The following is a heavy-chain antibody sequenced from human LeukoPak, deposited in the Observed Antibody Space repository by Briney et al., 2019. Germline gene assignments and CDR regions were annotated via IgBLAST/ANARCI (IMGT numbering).Heavy chain of an antibody. J-gene: IGHJ4*02. CDR2: IYYSGST. Sequence: KTSETLSLTCTVSGGSISSSSYYWGWIRQPPGKGLEWIGSIYYSGSTYYNPSLKSRVTISVDTSKNQFSLKLSSVTAADTAVYYCARVSGGYSYGSDYWGQGTLVTVSS. CDR3: ARVSGGYSYGSDY. V-gene: IGHV4-39*07. CDR1: GGSISSSSYY. D-gene: IGHD5-18*01.